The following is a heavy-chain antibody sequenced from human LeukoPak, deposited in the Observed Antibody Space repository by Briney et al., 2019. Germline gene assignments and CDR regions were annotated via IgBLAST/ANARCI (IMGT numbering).Heavy chain of an antibody. J-gene: IGHJ4*02. CDR2: IYHSGST. CDR1: GGSISSSNW. V-gene: IGHV4-4*02. Sequence: SETLSLTCAVSGGSISSSNWWSWVRQPPGKGLEWIGEIYHSGSTNYNPPPKSRVTISVDKSKNQFSLKLSSVTAADTAVYYCARGRTTVTTLDYWGQGTLVTVSS. D-gene: IGHD4-17*01. CDR3: ARGRTTVTTLDY.